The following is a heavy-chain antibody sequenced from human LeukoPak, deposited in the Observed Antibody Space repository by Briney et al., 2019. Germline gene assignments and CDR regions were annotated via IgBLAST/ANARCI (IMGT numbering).Heavy chain of an antibody. V-gene: IGHV1-2*02. CDR1: GSTFTDYY. Sequence: ASVKVSFKASGSTFTDYYMHWVRQAPGQGLEWMGLINPNSGGTNYAQKFQGRVTMTRDTSISTAYMELSRLRSDDTAVYYCARVGMIQGAEWGQGTLVTVSS. J-gene: IGHJ4*02. CDR3: ARVGMIQGAE. CDR2: INPNSGGT. D-gene: IGHD3-10*01.